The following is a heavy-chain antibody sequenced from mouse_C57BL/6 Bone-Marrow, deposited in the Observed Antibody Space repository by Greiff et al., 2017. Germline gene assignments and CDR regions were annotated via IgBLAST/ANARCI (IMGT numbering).Heavy chain of an antibody. CDR1: GFTFSDYG. CDR2: ISSGSSTI. V-gene: IGHV5-17*01. CDR3: ARKRGYFDV. J-gene: IGHJ1*03. Sequence: DVKLVESGGGLVKPGGSLKLSCAASGFTFSDYGMHWVRQAPGKGLEWVAYISSGSSTIYYADTVKGRFTISRDNAKNTLFLQMTSLRSEDTAMYYCARKRGYFDVWGTGTTVTVSS.